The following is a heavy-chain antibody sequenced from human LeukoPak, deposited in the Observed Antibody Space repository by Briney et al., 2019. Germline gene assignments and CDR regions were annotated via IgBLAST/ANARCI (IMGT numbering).Heavy chain of an antibody. CDR1: GYTFTSYG. Sequence: ASVKVSCKASGYTFTSYGINWVRQAPGQGLEWMGWINTNNVNRNYAQKLQGRVTMTTDTSTNTAYMELRSLRSDDTAVYFCARDRLPLSIFRECDFWGQGTLVTVSS. J-gene: IGHJ4*02. V-gene: IGHV1-18*01. D-gene: IGHD3-9*01. CDR3: ARDRLPLSIFRECDF. CDR2: INTNNVNR.